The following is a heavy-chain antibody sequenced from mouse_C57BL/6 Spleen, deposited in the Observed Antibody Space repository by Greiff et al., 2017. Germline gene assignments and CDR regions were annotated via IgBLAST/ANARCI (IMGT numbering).Heavy chain of an antibody. J-gene: IGHJ3*01. CDR2: IYPRDGST. CDR1: GYTFTSYD. CDR3: ARKGFQACFAY. Sequence: VQLQQSGPELVKPGASVKLSCKASGYTFTSYDINWVKQRPGQGLEWIGWIYPRDGSTKYNEKFKGKATWTVDTSSSTAYMELHSLTSEDSAVYFCARKGFQACFAYWGQGTLVTVSA. V-gene: IGHV1-85*01.